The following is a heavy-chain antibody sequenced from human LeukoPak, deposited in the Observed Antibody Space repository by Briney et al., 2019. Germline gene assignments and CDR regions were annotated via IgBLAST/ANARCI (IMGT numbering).Heavy chain of an antibody. Sequence: GGSLRLSCAASGFTFSSYAMSWVRQAPGKGLEWVSAISGSGGSTYYAVSVKGRFTISRDNSKNTLYLQMNSLRAEDTAVYYCAKGGYSSSWYVDSYFDYWGQGTLVTVSS. D-gene: IGHD6-13*01. CDR1: GFTFSSYA. CDR3: AKGGYSSSWYVDSYFDY. CDR2: ISGSGGST. J-gene: IGHJ4*02. V-gene: IGHV3-23*01.